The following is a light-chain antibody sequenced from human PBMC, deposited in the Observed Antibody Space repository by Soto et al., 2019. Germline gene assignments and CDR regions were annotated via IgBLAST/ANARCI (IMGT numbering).Light chain of an antibody. CDR3: QSYDSSLSGVV. Sequence: QAVVTQPPSVSGAPGQRVTISCTGSSSNIGAGYDVHWYQQLPGTAPKLLIYGNTNRPSGVPDRFSGSKSGASASLAITDLQAEDEADYYCQSYDSSLSGVVFGGGTKLTVL. CDR2: GNT. J-gene: IGLJ3*02. V-gene: IGLV1-40*03. CDR1: SSNIGAGYD.